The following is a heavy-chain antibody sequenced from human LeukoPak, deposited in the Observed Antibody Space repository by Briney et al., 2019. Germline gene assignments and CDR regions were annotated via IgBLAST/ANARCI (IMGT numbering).Heavy chain of an antibody. CDR2: INPNSGGT. CDR1: GYTFTGYY. Sequence: ASVKISCKASGYTFTGYYMHWVRQAPGQGLEWMGWINPNSGGTNYAQKFQGRVTMTRDTSISTAYMELSRLRSDDTAVYYRARASFISKYCSSTSCSLEYWGQGTLVTVSS. CDR3: ARASFISKYCSSTSCSLEY. J-gene: IGHJ4*02. V-gene: IGHV1-2*02. D-gene: IGHD2-2*01.